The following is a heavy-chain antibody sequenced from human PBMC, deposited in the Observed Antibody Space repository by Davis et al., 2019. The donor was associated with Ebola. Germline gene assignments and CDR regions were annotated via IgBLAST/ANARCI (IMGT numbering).Heavy chain of an antibody. V-gene: IGHV4-34*01. CDR1: GGSFSGYY. D-gene: IGHD3-10*01. CDR2: MDHSGNT. Sequence: SETLSLTCAVHGGSFSGYYWSWIRQPPGKGLEWIGEMDHSGNTNYNPSLKSRVTISIDTSKKQISLNLTSVTAADTAVYYCAGGQSGSDYSLWQYWGQGTLVTVSS. CDR3: AGGQSGSDYSLWQY. J-gene: IGHJ4*02.